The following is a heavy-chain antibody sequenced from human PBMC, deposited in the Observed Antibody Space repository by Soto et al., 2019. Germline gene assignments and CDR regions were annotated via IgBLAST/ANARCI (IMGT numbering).Heavy chain of an antibody. CDR2: IIPIFGTA. Sequence: SVKIASTSSRGTFSIYAITGVRQAPGQGLEWMGGIIPIFGTANYAQKFQGRVTITADESTSTAYMELSSLRSEDTAVYYCARESRYCSGGSCYFLPGIDYWGQGTLVTVSS. J-gene: IGHJ4*02. CDR3: ARESRYCSGGSCYFLPGIDY. D-gene: IGHD2-15*01. CDR1: RGTFSIYA. V-gene: IGHV1-69*13.